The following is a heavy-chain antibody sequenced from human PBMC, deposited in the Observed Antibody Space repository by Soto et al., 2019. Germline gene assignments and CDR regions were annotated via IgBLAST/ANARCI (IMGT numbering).Heavy chain of an antibody. J-gene: IGHJ4*02. V-gene: IGHV3-21*01. CDR3: ARDSIAAAGFD. Sequence: AGGSLRLSCAASGFTFSSYSMNWVRQAPGKGLEWVSSISSSSSYIYYADSVKGRFTISRDNAKNSLYLQMNSLRAEDTAVYYCARDSIAAAGFDWGQGTLVTVSS. CDR1: GFTFSSYS. CDR2: ISSSSSYI. D-gene: IGHD6-13*01.